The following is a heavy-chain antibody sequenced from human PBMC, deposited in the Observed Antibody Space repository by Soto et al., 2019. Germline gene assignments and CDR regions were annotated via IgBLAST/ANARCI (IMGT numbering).Heavy chain of an antibody. CDR2: IYHSGST. CDR3: ARGYDSSGYYWSFDI. V-gene: IGHV4-30-2*01. D-gene: IGHD3-22*01. J-gene: IGHJ3*02. Sequence: QLQLQESGSGLVKPSQTLSLTCAVSGGSISSGGYSWSWIRQPPGKGLEWIGYIYHSGSTYYNPSLKSRVTLSVDRSKNQFSLKLSSVTAADTAVYYCARGYDSSGYYWSFDIWGQGTMVTVSS. CDR1: GGSISSGGYS.